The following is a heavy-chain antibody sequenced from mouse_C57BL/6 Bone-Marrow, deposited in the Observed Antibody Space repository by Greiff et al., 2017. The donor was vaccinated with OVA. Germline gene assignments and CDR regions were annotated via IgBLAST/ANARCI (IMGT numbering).Heavy chain of an antibody. J-gene: IGHJ4*01. CDR2: ITSDGGSP. D-gene: IGHD1-1*01. V-gene: IGHV5-2*01. CDR1: EYEFPSHD. CDR3: ARRITTVVAYAMDY. Sequence: EVQLVESGGGLVQPGESLKLSCESNEYEFPSHDMSWVRKTPEKRLELVAAITSDGGSPYYPDTMERRFIISRDNTKKTLYLQMSSLRSEDTALYYCARRITTVVAYAMDYWGQGTSVTVSS.